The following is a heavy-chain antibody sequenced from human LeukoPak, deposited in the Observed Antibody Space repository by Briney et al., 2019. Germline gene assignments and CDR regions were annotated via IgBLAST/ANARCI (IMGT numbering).Heavy chain of an antibody. V-gene: IGHV3-53*01. CDR2: IYGGGST. CDR1: GFSVSNNY. D-gene: IGHD3-3*01. CDR3: AKSKRNSAIFGVVYYYYGMDV. Sequence: GGSLRLSCVVSGFSVSNNYVSWVRQAPGKGLEWVSNIYGGGSTNYADSVKGRFTISRDNSKNTLYLQMNSLRAEDTAVYYCAKSKRNSAIFGVVYYYYGMDVWGQGTTVTVSS. J-gene: IGHJ6*02.